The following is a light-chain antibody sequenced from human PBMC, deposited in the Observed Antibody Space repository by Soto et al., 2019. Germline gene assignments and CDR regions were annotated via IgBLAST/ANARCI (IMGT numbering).Light chain of an antibody. CDR3: QHSYSIPYT. CDR2: GAS. V-gene: IGKV1-39*01. Sequence: DIQMTQSPSSLSAYVGDRVTITCRASQTISSYLNWYQQKPGKAPKPLIYGASSLQSGVPSRFSGSGSGTDFTLTISSLQPEDFATYYCQHSYSIPYTFGQGTKLEIK. J-gene: IGKJ2*01. CDR1: QTISSY.